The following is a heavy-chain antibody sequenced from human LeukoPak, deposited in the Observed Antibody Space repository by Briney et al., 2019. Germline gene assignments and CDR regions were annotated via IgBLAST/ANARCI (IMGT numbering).Heavy chain of an antibody. J-gene: IGHJ4*02. V-gene: IGHV3-23*01. CDR2: ISGNGGST. CDR1: GFTFSSYA. CDR3: AKRGVVIRVILVGFHKEAYYFDS. D-gene: IGHD3-22*01. Sequence: PGGSLRLSCAASGFTFSSYAMSWVRQAPGKGLEWVSAISGNGGSTYYADSVKGRFTISRDNPKNTLYLQMNSLRAEDTAVYFCAKRGVVIRVILVGFHKEAYYFDSWGQGALVTVSS.